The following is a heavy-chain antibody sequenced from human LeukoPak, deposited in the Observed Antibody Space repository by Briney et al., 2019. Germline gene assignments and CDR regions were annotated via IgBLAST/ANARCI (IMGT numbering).Heavy chain of an antibody. CDR2: IYYSGST. CDR3: ARSDSYGYVYYFDY. D-gene: IGHD5-18*01. V-gene: IGHV4-59*01. J-gene: IGHJ4*02. CDR1: GGSISSYY. Sequence: SETLSLTCTVSGGSISSYYWSWIRQPPGKGLEWIGYIYYSGSTNYNPSLKSRVTISVDTSKNQFSLKLSSVTAADTAVCYCARSDSYGYVYYFDYWGQGTLVTVSS.